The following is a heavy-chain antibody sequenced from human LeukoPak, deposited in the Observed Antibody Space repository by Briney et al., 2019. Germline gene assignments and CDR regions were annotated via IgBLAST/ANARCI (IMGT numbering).Heavy chain of an antibody. Sequence: ASVKVSCKASGYTFTSYGISWVRQAPGQGLEWMGWISAYNGNTNYAQKLQGRVTMTTDTSTSTAYMELRSLRSDDTAAYYCARDLNTYYYDSSGGYGMDVWGQGTTVTVSS. J-gene: IGHJ6*02. V-gene: IGHV1-18*01. CDR1: GYTFTSYG. CDR2: ISAYNGNT. CDR3: ARDLNTYYYDSSGGYGMDV. D-gene: IGHD3-22*01.